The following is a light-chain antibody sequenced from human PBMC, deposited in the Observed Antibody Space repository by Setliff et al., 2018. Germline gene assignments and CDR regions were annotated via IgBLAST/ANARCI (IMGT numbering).Light chain of an antibody. Sequence: EIVLTQSPVTLSVSPGQRATVSCRASRSIRNHLAWYQHRRGQAPRLLFHGASTRATDIPGRFSASGSGTDFTLTITAMESEDYAVYYCHQYYDWPDWTFGQGTKVDIK. CDR2: GAS. CDR1: RSIRNH. CDR3: HQYYDWPDWT. V-gene: IGKV3-15*01. J-gene: IGKJ1*01.